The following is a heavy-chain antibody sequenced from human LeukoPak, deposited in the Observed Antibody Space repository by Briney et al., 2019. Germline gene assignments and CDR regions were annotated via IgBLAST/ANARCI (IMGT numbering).Heavy chain of an antibody. V-gene: IGHV1-46*01. CDR3: ARDYYGGHNLYNFDF. CDR1: GYTFTGYY. D-gene: IGHD3-10*01. J-gene: IGHJ4*02. CDR2: INPSGGRT. Sequence: EASVKVSCKASGYTFTGYYMHWVRQAPGQGLEWMGWINPSGGRTTYAKKFQGRVTMTRDTSTNTVYTELSSLRSDDTAVYYCARDYYGGHNLYNFDFWGQGTRVIVSS.